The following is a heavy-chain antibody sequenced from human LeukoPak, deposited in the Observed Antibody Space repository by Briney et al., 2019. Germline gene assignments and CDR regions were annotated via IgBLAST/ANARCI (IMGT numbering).Heavy chain of an antibody. CDR3: ARPPAVRGFIIMPHGFDY. CDR1: GFTFSSYA. V-gene: IGHV3-30*04. D-gene: IGHD3-10*01. Sequence: GGSLRLSCAASGFTFSSYAMHWVRQAPGEGLEWVAVISYDGSNKYYADSVKGRFTISRDNSKNTLYLQMNSLRAEDTAVYYCARPPAVRGFIIMPHGFDYWGQGTLVTVSS. J-gene: IGHJ4*02. CDR2: ISYDGSNK.